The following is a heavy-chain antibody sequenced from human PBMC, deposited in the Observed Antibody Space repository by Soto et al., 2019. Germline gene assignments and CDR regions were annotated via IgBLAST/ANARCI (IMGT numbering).Heavy chain of an antibody. J-gene: IGHJ6*03. Sequence: ASVKVSCKASGYTFTSYGISWVRQAPGQGLEWMGWISAYNGNTNYAQKLQGRVTMTTDTSTSTAYMELRSLRSDDTAVYYCAVSYGSGSYFIPPSDYYYYYYMDVWGKGTTVTVSS. D-gene: IGHD3-10*01. CDR3: AVSYGSGSYFIPPSDYYYYYYMDV. CDR2: ISAYNGNT. V-gene: IGHV1-18*01. CDR1: GYTFTSYG.